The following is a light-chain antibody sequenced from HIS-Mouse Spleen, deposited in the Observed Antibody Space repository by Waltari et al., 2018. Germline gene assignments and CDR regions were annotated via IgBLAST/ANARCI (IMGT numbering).Light chain of an antibody. CDR1: SSYVGGYNY. J-gene: IGLJ2*01. V-gene: IGLV2-8*01. Sequence: QSALTQPPSASGSPGQSVTIPCTGTSSYVGGYNYVSWYHQHPGKAPKLMISEFSKRPSGVPDRFSGSKSGNTASLTVSGLQAEDEADYYCSSYAGSNNLVFGGGTKLTVL. CDR3: SSYAGSNNLV. CDR2: EFS.